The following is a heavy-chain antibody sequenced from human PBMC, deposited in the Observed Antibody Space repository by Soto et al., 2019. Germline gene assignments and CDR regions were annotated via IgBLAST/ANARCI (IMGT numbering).Heavy chain of an antibody. CDR2: IYYSGST. Sequence: PSETLSLTCTVSGGSISSSSYYWGWIRQPPGKGLEWIGSIYYSGSTYYNPSLKSRVTISVDTSKNQFSLKLSSVTAADTAVYYCARQFRSSPYPYDYWGQGTLVTVSS. CDR3: ARQFRSSPYPYDY. CDR1: GGSISSSSYY. V-gene: IGHV4-39*01. J-gene: IGHJ4*02.